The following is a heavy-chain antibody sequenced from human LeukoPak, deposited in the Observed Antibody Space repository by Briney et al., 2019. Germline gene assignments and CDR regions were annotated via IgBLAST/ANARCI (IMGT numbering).Heavy chain of an antibody. V-gene: IGHV3-66*01. CDR1: GFTVSSSY. J-gene: IGHJ4*02. D-gene: IGHD6-13*01. CDR3: ARDQGSSADY. Sequence: GGSLRLSCAASGFTVSSSYMSWVRQAPGKGLEWVSVIYSGGSTFYADSVKGRFTISRDNSKSTLFLQMNSLRAEDTAVYYCARDQGSSADYWGQGTLVTVSS. CDR2: IYSGGST.